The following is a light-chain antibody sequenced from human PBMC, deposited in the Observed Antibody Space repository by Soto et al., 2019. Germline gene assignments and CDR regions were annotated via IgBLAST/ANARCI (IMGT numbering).Light chain of an antibody. Sequence: DIQMTQSPSSLSASVGDRVTITCRASPSVSSYLNWYQQKPGKAPKLLIYSAFSLHSGVPPRFSGSGSGTDFTLTISSLQPEDFATYYCQQSYSRPWTFGQGTRVGI. J-gene: IGKJ1*01. CDR2: SAF. CDR3: QQSYSRPWT. V-gene: IGKV1-39*01. CDR1: PSVSSY.